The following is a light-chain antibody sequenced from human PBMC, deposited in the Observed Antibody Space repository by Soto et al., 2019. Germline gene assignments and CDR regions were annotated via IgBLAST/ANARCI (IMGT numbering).Light chain of an antibody. CDR2: GAS. Sequence: EIVLTQSPGTLSLSPGERATLSCRASQSVSSSYLAWYQQKPGQAPRLLIYGASRRAAGIPNRFSGSGSGTDFTLTISRLEPEDFAVYYCQQYGSSPQWTFGQGTKVEFK. V-gene: IGKV3-20*01. J-gene: IGKJ1*01. CDR1: QSVSSSY. CDR3: QQYGSSPQWT.